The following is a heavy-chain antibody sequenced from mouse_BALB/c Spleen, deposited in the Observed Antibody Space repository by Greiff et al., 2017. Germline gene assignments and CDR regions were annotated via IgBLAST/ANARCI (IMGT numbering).Heavy chain of an antibody. D-gene: IGHD5-5*01. Sequence: EVKLVESGAELVKPGASVKLSCTASGFNIKDTYMHWVKQRPEQGLEWIGRIDPANGNTKYDPKFQGKATITADTSSNTAYLQLSSLTSEDTAVYYCARTTPMDYWGQGTSVTVSS. CDR3: ARTTPMDY. V-gene: IGHV14-3*02. J-gene: IGHJ4*01. CDR1: GFNIKDTY. CDR2: IDPANGNT.